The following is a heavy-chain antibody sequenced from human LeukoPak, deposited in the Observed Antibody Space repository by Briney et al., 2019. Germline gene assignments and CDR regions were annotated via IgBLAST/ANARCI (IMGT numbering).Heavy chain of an antibody. CDR2: IYTSGST. J-gene: IGHJ4*02. Sequence: SQTLSLTCTVSGGSISSGSYYWSWIRQPAGKGLEWIGRIYTSGSTNYNPSLKSRVTISVDTSKNQFSLKLSSVSAADTAVYYCAREVVSAAKYDYWGQGTLVTVSS. CDR1: GGSISSGSYY. V-gene: IGHV4-61*02. CDR3: AREVVSAAKYDY. D-gene: IGHD2-2*01.